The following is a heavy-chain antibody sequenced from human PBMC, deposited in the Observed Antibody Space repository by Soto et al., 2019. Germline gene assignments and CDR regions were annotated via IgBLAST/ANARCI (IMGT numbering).Heavy chain of an antibody. V-gene: IGHV1-69*12. D-gene: IGHD5-12*01. CDR1: GGTFSSYA. CDR3: ARDQASGYVIKLLSFYNMDV. J-gene: IGHJ6*02. Sequence: QVQLVQSGAEVKKPGSSVKVSCKASGGTFSSYAISWVRQAPGQGLEWMGGIIPIFGTANYAQKFQGRVTITADESTSTAYMELSSLRSEATAVYYCARDQASGYVIKLLSFYNMDVWGQGTTVTVSS. CDR2: IIPIFGTA.